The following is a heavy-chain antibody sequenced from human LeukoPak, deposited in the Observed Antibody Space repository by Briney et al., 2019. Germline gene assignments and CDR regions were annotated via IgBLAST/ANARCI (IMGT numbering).Heavy chain of an antibody. CDR2: INTDGSSI. CDR1: GVTLNSYW. D-gene: IGHD5-18*01. J-gene: IGHJ4*02. Sequence: GGSLRLSCAASGVTLNSYWMHWVRQAPGKGLVWVSRINTDGSSISYADSVKGRFTISRDNAKNTLYLQMNSLRAEDTAVYYCARDPYEERQLCCGYSCDCWGRGTLVTVSS. V-gene: IGHV3-74*01. CDR3: ARDPYEERQLCCGYSCDC.